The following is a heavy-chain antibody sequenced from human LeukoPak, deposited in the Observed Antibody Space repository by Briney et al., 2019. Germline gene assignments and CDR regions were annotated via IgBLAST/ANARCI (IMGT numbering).Heavy chain of an antibody. V-gene: IGHV1-18*01. CDR1: GYNFNTYG. Sequence: GASVKVSCKASGYNFNTYGVSWVRQAPGQGLEWMAWISATNGHTSYAQNLQGRVTVTTDTSTSTAYMELRSLTSDDTAVYYCVRDWDYSADYWGQGTRVTVSS. D-gene: IGHD4-11*01. J-gene: IGHJ4*02. CDR2: ISATNGHT. CDR3: VRDWDYSADY.